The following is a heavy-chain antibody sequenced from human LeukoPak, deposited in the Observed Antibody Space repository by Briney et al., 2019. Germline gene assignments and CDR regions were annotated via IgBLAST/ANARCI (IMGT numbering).Heavy chain of an antibody. CDR1: GYTFTGYY. V-gene: IGHV1-2*02. J-gene: IGHJ5*02. CDR2: INPNSGGT. D-gene: IGHD3-22*01. CDR3: ARYDSTVNWFDP. Sequence: WASVKVSCKASGYTFTGYYMHWVRQAPGQGLEWMGWINPNSGGTNYAQKFQGRVTVTRDTSISTAYMELSRLRSDDTAFYYCARYDSTVNWFDPWGQGTLVTVSS.